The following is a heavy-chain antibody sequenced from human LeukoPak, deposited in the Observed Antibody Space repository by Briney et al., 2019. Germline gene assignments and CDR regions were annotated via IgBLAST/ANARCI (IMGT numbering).Heavy chain of an antibody. CDR2: ISGSGGST. Sequence: GGSLRLSCAASGFTFSSYAMSWVRQAPGKGLEWVSTISGSGGSTYYADSVKGRFTISRDNSKNTLYLQMNSLRAEDTAVYYCAKVIMVRGATYYFDYWGQGTLVTVSS. J-gene: IGHJ4*02. CDR3: AKVIMVRGATYYFDY. V-gene: IGHV3-23*01. CDR1: GFTFSSYA. D-gene: IGHD3-10*01.